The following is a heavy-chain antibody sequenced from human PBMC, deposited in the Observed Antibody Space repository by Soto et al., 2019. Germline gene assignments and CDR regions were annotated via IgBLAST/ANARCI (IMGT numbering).Heavy chain of an antibody. CDR1: GFTFSSYG. D-gene: IGHD6-13*01. CDR2: ISYDGSNK. CDR3: AKGSWIDAFDI. V-gene: IGHV3-30*18. J-gene: IGHJ3*02. Sequence: LRLSCAASGFTFSSYGMHWVRQAPGKGLEWVAVISYDGSNKYYADSVKGRFTISRDNSKNTLYLQMNSLRAEDTAVYYCAKGSWIDAFDIWGQGTMVTVSS.